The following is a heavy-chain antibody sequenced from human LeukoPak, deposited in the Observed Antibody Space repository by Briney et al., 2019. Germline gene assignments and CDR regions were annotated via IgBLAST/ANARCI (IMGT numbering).Heavy chain of an antibody. V-gene: IGHV1-2*02. CDR3: ATLDIVATGFDY. D-gene: IGHD5-12*01. Sequence: GASVKVSCKASGYTFTGYYMHWVRQAPEQGLEYMGWINPNSGGTNYAQKFQGRVTMTRDTSISTAYMELSRLRSDDTAVYYCATLDIVATGFDYWGRGTLVTVSS. CDR2: INPNSGGT. CDR1: GYTFTGYY. J-gene: IGHJ4*02.